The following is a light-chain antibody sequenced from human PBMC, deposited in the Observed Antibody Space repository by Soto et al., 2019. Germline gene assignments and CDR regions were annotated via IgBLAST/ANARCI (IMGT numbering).Light chain of an antibody. Sequence: EIEMTQSPATLSVSPGERATLSCRASQSVSSNLAWYQQKPGQAPRLLIYGASTRATGIPARFSGSGSATEFTLTISSLQSEDFAVYYCQQYNNWPPLTFGGGTKVNIK. J-gene: IGKJ4*01. CDR2: GAS. V-gene: IGKV3-15*01. CDR3: QQYNNWPPLT. CDR1: QSVSSN.